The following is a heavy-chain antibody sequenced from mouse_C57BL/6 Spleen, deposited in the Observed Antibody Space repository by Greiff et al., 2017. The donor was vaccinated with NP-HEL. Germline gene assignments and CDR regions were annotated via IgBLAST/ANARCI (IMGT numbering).Heavy chain of an antibody. CDR3: TPRGGVDY. Sequence: VQLQQSGAELVRPGASVKLSCTASGFNITDDYMHWVKQRPEQGLEWIGWIDPENGDTEYASKFKGKATITADTSTNTAYMQLSSLTSEDTAVYYCTPRGGVDYWGQGTTLTVSS. D-gene: IGHD5-1*01. V-gene: IGHV14-4*01. CDR1: GFNITDDY. CDR2: IDPENGDT. J-gene: IGHJ2*01.